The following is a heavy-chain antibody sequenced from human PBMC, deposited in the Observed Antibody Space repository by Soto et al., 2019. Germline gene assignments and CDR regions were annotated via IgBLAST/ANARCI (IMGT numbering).Heavy chain of an antibody. Sequence: GGSLRLSCAASGFTFSSSDMHWVRQATGKGLEWVSVFGTAGHTFYAGSVKGRFTITRENAKNSLYLQMNSLRDGDTAVYYCERGGWFGEQYSDAFDIWGTRTMVT. CDR3: ERGGWFGEQYSDAFDI. CDR2: FGTAGHT. D-gene: IGHD3-10*01. J-gene: IGHJ3*02. V-gene: IGHV3-13*01. CDR1: GFTFSSSD.